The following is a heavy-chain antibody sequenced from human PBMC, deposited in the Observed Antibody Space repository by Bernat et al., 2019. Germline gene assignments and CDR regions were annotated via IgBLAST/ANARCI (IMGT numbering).Heavy chain of an antibody. CDR2: ISSSSSTI. CDR1: GFTFSTYS. J-gene: IGHJ5*02. Sequence: EVQLVESGGGLVQPGGSLRLSCAASGFTFSTYSMNWVRQAPGKGLEWISCISSSSSTIYYADSVKGRFTISRDNAKNSLYLQMNSLRDEDTAEYYCGREAWFDPWGQGTLVTVSS. V-gene: IGHV3-48*02. CDR3: GREAWFDP.